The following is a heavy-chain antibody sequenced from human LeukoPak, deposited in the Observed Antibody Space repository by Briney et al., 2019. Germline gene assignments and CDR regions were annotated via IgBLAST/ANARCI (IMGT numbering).Heavy chain of an antibody. J-gene: IGHJ4*02. V-gene: IGHV3-66*01. CDR3: ARDYQGGYGDKTVDY. D-gene: IGHD5-18*01. CDR2: IYSGGST. CDR1: EFSVGSNY. Sequence: GGSLRLSCAASEFSVGSNYMTWVRQAPGKGLEWVSLIYSGGSTYYADSVKGRFTISRDNSKNTLYLQMNSLRAEDTAVYYCARDYQGGYGDKTVDYWGQGTLVTVSS.